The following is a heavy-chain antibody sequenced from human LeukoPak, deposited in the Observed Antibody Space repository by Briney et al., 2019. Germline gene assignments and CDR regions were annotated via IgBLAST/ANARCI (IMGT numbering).Heavy chain of an antibody. J-gene: IGHJ4*02. Sequence: GSLRLSCAASGFPFSIYVMSWVRQPPGKGLEWIGEIYHSGSTNYNPSLKSRVTISVDKSKNQFSLKLSSVTAADTAVYYCARRYSSSWYGGGGYFDYWGQGTLVTVSS. D-gene: IGHD6-13*01. V-gene: IGHV4-4*02. CDR3: ARRYSSSWYGGGGYFDY. CDR1: GFPFSIYVM. CDR2: IYHSGST.